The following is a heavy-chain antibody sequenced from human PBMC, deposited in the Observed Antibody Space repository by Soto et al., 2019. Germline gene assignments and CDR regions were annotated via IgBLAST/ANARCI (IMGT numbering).Heavy chain of an antibody. CDR1: GFTFSSYG. CDR3: ARTYQRRPLWYFDL. V-gene: IGHV3-33*01. D-gene: IGHD2-2*01. Sequence: HVQLVESGGGVVQPGRSLRLSCAASGFTFSSYGMHWVRQAPGKGLEWVAVIWYDGSNKYYADSVKGRFTISRDNSKNTLYLQMNSLRAEDTAVYYCARTYQRRPLWYFDLWGRGTLVTVSS. J-gene: IGHJ2*01. CDR2: IWYDGSNK.